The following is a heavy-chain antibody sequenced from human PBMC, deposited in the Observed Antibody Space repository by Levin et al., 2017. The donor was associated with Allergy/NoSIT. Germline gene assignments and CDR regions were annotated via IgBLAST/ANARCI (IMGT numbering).Heavy chain of an antibody. CDR3: ARGAGNSAWHHPGFDY. CDR1: GYSFTSYW. Sequence: LGESLKISCKGSGYSFTSYWINWVRQMPGKGLEWMGKIDPSDSYINYSPSFEGHVTISADKSISTAYLHWSSLKASDTAMYYCARGAGNSAWHHPGFDYWGQGALVTVSS. D-gene: IGHD6-19*01. V-gene: IGHV5-10-1*01. J-gene: IGHJ4*02. CDR2: IDPSDSYI.